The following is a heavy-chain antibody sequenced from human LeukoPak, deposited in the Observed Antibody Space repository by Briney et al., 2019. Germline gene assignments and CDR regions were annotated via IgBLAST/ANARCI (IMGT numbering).Heavy chain of an antibody. D-gene: IGHD2-21*02. CDR2: IWYDGSNK. V-gene: IGHV3-33*08. J-gene: IGHJ4*02. CDR1: GFTFSSYG. Sequence: QPGGSLRLSCAASGFTFSSYGMHWVRQAPGKGLEWVAVIWYDGSNKYYADSVKGRFTISRDNSKNTLYLQMNSLRAEDTAVYYCARGQHIVVVTAIKPLDYWGQGTLVTVSS. CDR3: ARGQHIVVVTAIKPLDY.